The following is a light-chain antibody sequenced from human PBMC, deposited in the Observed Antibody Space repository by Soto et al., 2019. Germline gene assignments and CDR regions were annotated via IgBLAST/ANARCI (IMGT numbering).Light chain of an antibody. CDR3: QQYNNWLRGT. CDR2: GAS. V-gene: IGKV3-15*01. Sequence: EIVMTQSPATLSVSPGERATLSCRASQSVSSNLAWYQQKPGQAPRLLIYGASTRATGIPARSSGSGSGTEFTLTISSLQSEDFAVYYCQQYNNWLRGTFGQGTKLEIK. J-gene: IGKJ2*01. CDR1: QSVSSN.